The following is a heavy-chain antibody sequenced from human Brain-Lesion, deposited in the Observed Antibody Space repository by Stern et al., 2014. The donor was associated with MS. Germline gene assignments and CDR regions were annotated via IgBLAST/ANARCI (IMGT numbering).Heavy chain of an antibody. V-gene: IGHV4-61*02. Sequence: QVQLQESGPGLVKPSQTLSLSCTVSGGSISSGGYYWSWIRQPAGKGLEWIGRIFNSGSTRYNPPLKSRVPISIDPSKNQFSLRLNSMTAADTAVYYCARGRVVPGFQYYATDVWGQGTTVIVSS. D-gene: IGHD2-2*01. CDR1: GGSISSGGYY. CDR3: ARGRVVPGFQYYATDV. J-gene: IGHJ6*02. CDR2: IFNSGST.